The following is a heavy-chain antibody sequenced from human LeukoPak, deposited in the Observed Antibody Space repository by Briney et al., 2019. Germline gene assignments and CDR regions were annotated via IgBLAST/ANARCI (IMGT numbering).Heavy chain of an antibody. V-gene: IGHV1-24*01. CDR3: ATGARSGSSASGYYFDY. CDR1: GYTLTELS. Sequence: ASVKVSCKVSGYTLTELSMHWVRQAPGKGLEWMGGFDPEDGETIYAQKFQGRATMTEDTSTDTAYMELSSLRSEDTAVYYCATGARSGSSASGYYFDYWGQGTLVTVSS. CDR2: FDPEDGET. J-gene: IGHJ4*02. D-gene: IGHD6-6*01.